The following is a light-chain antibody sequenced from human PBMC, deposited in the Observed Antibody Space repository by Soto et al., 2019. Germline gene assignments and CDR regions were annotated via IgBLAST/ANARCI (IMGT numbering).Light chain of an antibody. CDR2: GNS. CDR3: QSYDSNLSVV. J-gene: IGLJ2*01. Sequence: QLVLTQPPSVSGAPGQRVTISCTGSSSNIGTGYDVHWYQQLPGTAPKLLIYGNSNRPSGVPDRFSGSKSGTSASLAITGLQAEDEADCYCQSYDSNLSVVFGGGTQLTVL. V-gene: IGLV1-40*01. CDR1: SSNIGTGYD.